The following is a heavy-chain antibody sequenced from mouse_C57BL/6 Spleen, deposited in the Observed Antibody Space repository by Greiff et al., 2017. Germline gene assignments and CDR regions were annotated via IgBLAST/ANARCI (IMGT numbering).Heavy chain of an antibody. CDR2: ISDDGSN. Sequence: EVKVEESGPGLVKPSQSLSLTCSVTGYSITSGYYWNWIRQFPGNKLEWMGNISDDGSNNYNPSLKNRISITRDTSMNQFFLKLNSVTTEDTATYYCARDSGLEALDYWGQGTTLTVSS. J-gene: IGHJ2*01. CDR3: ARDSGLEALDY. D-gene: IGHD3-1*01. V-gene: IGHV3-6*01. CDR1: GYSITSGYY.